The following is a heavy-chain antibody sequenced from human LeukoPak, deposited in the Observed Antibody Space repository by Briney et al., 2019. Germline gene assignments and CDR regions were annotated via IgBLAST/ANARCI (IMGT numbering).Heavy chain of an antibody. CDR2: IYYSGST. CDR3: ARAVRGVIDYFDC. Sequence: SETLSLTCTVSGGSISSYYWSWIRQPPGKGLEWIGYIYYSGSTNYNPSLKSRVTISVDTSKNQFSLKLSFVTAADTAVYYCARAVRGVIDYFDCWGQGTLVTVSS. V-gene: IGHV4-59*01. CDR1: GGSISSYY. J-gene: IGHJ4*02. D-gene: IGHD3-10*01.